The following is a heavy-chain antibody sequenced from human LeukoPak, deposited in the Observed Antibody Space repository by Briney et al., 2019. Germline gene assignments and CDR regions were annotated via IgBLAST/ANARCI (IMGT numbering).Heavy chain of an antibody. J-gene: IGHJ4*02. Sequence: GGSLRLSRSASGFPFNIYAMNWVRQAPGKGLEWVSGISGSGGKTYYADSVKGRFTISRDNSKNTLYLQMDSLRAEDTAVYYCAKDCVYYYDSSGPYYFDYWGQGTLVTVSS. D-gene: IGHD3-22*01. CDR2: ISGSGGKT. CDR1: GFPFNIYA. V-gene: IGHV3-23*01. CDR3: AKDCVYYYDSSGPYYFDY.